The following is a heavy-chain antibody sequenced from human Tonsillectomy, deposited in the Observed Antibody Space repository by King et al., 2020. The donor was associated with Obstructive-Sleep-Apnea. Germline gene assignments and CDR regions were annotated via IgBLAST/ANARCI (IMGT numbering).Heavy chain of an antibody. CDR1: GFTFSTYA. D-gene: IGHD6-13*01. CDR3: AKVGRYSSSWPHFDY. V-gene: IGHV3-23*04. Sequence: EVQLVESGGGLVQPGGSLRLSCGASGFTFSTYAMNWVRQAPGKGLEWVSAISGSGGNTFYADSVKGRFTISRDNSKKTVLLQMNSLRAEDTAIYYCAKVGRYSSSWPHFDYWGQGTLVTVSS. J-gene: IGHJ4*02. CDR2: ISGSGGNT.